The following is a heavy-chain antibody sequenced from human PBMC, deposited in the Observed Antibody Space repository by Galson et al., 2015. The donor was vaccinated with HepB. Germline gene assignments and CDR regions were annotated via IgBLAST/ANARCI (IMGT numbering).Heavy chain of an antibody. V-gene: IGHV1-18*01. CDR3: ARAQDLYYYDSSVWDY. J-gene: IGHJ4*02. CDR2: ISAYNGNT. Sequence: SVKVSCKASGYTFTSYGISWVRQAPGQGLEWMGWISAYNGNTNYAQKLQGRVTMTTDTSTSTAYMELRSLRSDDTVVYYCARAQDLYYYDSSVWDYWGQGTLVTVSS. CDR1: GYTFTSYG. D-gene: IGHD3-22*01.